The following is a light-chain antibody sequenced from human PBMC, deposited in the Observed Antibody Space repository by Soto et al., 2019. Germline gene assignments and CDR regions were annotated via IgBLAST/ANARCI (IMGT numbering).Light chain of an antibody. V-gene: IGKV3-20*01. Sequence: EIVLTQSPGTLSLSPGQRATLSCRASQSVSSSYFAWYQQKPGQAPRLLIYAASSRATGIPDRFSGSGSGTDFTLTISRLEPEDFAVYYCQQYGSSPQTFGQGTKVEI. CDR2: AAS. CDR3: QQYGSSPQT. J-gene: IGKJ1*01. CDR1: QSVSSSY.